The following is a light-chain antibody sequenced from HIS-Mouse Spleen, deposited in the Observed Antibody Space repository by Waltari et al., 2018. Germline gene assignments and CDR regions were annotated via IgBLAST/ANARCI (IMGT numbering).Light chain of an antibody. CDR1: SSDVGGYNY. V-gene: IGLV2-11*01. Sequence: QSALTQPRSVSGSPGQSVTISCTGTSSDVGGYNYVSWYQQHPGKAPKLMIYDVSKLPSGVPDRFSGSKSGNTASLTISGLQAEDEADYHCCSYAGSYTWVFGGGTKLTVL. CDR2: DVS. J-gene: IGLJ3*02. CDR3: CSYAGSYTWV.